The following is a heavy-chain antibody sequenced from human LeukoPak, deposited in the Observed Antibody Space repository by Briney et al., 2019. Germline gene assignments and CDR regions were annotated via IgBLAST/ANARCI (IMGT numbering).Heavy chain of an antibody. D-gene: IGHD6-13*01. Sequence: SETLSLTCAVSGYSISSGYYWGWIRQPPGKGLEWIGSIYHSGSTNYNPSLKSRVTISVDTSKNQFSLKLSSVTAADTAVYYCARDLGVAAATDNWYFDLWGRGTLVTVSS. CDR2: IYHSGST. CDR3: ARDLGVAAATDNWYFDL. J-gene: IGHJ2*01. CDR1: GYSISSGYY. V-gene: IGHV4-38-2*02.